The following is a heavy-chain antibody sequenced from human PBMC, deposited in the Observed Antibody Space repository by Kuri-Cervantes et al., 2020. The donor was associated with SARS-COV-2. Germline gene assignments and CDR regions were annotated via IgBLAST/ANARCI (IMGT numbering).Heavy chain of an antibody. D-gene: IGHD3-16*01. Sequence: GGSLRLSCVASGFTFSSYSMNWVRQAPGKGLEWVSSISSSSSYIYYADSVKGRFTISGDNAKNSLYLQMNSLRAEDTAVYYCAREGAYYDYVWGSYEGFYFDYWGQGTLVTVSS. V-gene: IGHV3-21*01. CDR2: ISSSSSYI. J-gene: IGHJ4*02. CDR3: AREGAYYDYVWGSYEGFYFDY. CDR1: GFTFSSYS.